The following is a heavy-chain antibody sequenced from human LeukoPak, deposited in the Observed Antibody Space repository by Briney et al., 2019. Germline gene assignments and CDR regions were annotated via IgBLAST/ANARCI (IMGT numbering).Heavy chain of an antibody. J-gene: IGHJ4*02. CDR3: ARARLVVAATLGY. Sequence: ASVKVSCKASGYTFTGYYMHWVRQAPGQGLEWMGWINPNSGGTNYAQKFQGRVTMTRDTSIGTAYMELSRLRSDDTAVYYCARARLVVAATLGYWGQGTLVTVSS. CDR2: INPNSGGT. CDR1: GYTFTGYY. D-gene: IGHD2-15*01. V-gene: IGHV1-2*02.